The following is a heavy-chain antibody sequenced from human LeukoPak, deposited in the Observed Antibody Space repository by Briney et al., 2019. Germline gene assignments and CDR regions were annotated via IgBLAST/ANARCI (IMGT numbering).Heavy chain of an antibody. CDR3: ARGRRSYYNCGMDV. J-gene: IGHJ6*02. Sequence: SETLSLTCAVYGGSFSGYYWSWIRQPPGKGLEWIGEINHSGSTNYNPSLKSRVTISRHTSKNQFSLKLSSVTAADTAVYYCARGRRSYYNCGMDVWDQGTTVTVSS. V-gene: IGHV4-34*01. CDR1: GGSFSGYY. CDR2: INHSGST.